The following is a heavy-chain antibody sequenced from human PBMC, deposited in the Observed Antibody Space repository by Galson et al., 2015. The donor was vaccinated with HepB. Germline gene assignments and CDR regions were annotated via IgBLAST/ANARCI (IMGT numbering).Heavy chain of an antibody. CDR2: IYSGGST. J-gene: IGHJ4*02. CDR3: ARLGALYSSSWFGD. Sequence: SLRLSCAASGFTVITNYVSWVRQAPGKGLEWVSIIYSGGSTYYADSVEGRFTISRDNSKNTLYLQMNSLRAEDTAVYYCARLGALYSSSWFGDWGQGTLVTVSS. CDR1: GFTVITNY. D-gene: IGHD6-13*01. V-gene: IGHV3-66*02.